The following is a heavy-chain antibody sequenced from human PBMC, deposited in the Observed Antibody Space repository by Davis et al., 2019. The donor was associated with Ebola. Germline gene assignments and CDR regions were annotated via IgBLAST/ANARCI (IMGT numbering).Heavy chain of an antibody. CDR3: ARDPPNGLPVYYMDV. CDR2: ISSTGNSI. CDR1: GFTLNDYH. Sequence: PGGSLRLSCLASGFTLNDYHMNWIRQAPGKGLEWVSHISSTGNSIYYADSVKGRFTISWGNAKQSLFLQMNSLTVEDTAVYFCARDPPNGLPVYYMDVWGKGTTVTVSS. V-gene: IGHV3-11*04. J-gene: IGHJ6*03. D-gene: IGHD3/OR15-3a*01.